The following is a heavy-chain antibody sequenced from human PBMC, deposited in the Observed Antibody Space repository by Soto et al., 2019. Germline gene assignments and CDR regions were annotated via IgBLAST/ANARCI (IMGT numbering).Heavy chain of an antibody. J-gene: IGHJ4*02. V-gene: IGHV3-23*01. CDR3: AKDGGYGAFDF. CDR1: AFTFRIYA. CDR2: IGGSGGAA. D-gene: IGHD1-26*01. Sequence: TGGSLRLSCEASAFTFRIYAMDWVRQAPGKGLEWVSAIGGSGGAAYYADSVEGRFTISRDDSKNTLYLQMNSLRAEDTAVYYCAKDGGYGAFDFWGQGTPVTVSS.